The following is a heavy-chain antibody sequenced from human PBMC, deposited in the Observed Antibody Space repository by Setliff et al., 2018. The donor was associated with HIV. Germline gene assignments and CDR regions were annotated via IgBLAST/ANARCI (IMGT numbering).Heavy chain of an antibody. D-gene: IGHD3-16*01. V-gene: IGHV4-34*01. CDR1: GFTFGSYA. Sequence: PGGSLRLSCAPSGFTFGSYAMSWVRQAPGKGLEWIGEINHSGSTNYNPSLKSRVTISVDTSKNQFSLKLSSVTAADTAVYYCASRGETRPFDYWGQGTLVTAPQ. CDR3: ASRGETRPFDY. J-gene: IGHJ4*02. CDR2: INHSGST.